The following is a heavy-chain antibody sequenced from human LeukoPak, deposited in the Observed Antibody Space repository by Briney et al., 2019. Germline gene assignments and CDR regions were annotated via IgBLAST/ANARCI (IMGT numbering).Heavy chain of an antibody. Sequence: PGGSLRLSCAASGFTFSSYAMSWVRQAPRKGLEWVSLITDSGGSTYYADSVKGRFSISRDNSKNTLYLQMNSLRAEDTAVYYCAKGKGSSTSCSYYWGQGTLVTVSS. CDR2: ITDSGGST. CDR3: AKGKGSSTSCSYY. D-gene: IGHD2-2*01. J-gene: IGHJ4*02. CDR1: GFTFSSYA. V-gene: IGHV3-23*01.